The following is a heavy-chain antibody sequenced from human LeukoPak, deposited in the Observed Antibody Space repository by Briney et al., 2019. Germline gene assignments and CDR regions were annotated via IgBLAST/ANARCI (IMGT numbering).Heavy chain of an antibody. V-gene: IGHV4-39*07. CDR2: IYYSGST. CDR1: GGSISSSSYY. CDR3: ARTGITIFGVVYYYMDV. Sequence: SETLSLTCTVSGGSISSSSYYWGWIRQPPGKGLEWIGSIYYSGSTYYNPSLKSRVTISVDTSKNQFSLKVSSVTAADTAVYYCARTGITIFGVVYYYMDVWGKGTTVTVSS. D-gene: IGHD3-3*01. J-gene: IGHJ6*03.